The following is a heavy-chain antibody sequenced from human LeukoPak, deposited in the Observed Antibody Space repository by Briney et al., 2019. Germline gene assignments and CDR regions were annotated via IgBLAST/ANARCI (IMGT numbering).Heavy chain of an antibody. CDR2: IYYSGST. CDR3: ARESGAFCPFGF. D-gene: IGHD1-26*01. J-gene: IGHJ4*02. V-gene: IGHV4-59*12. CDR1: GGSISSYY. Sequence: SETLSLTCTVSGGSISSYYWSWIRQPPGKGLEWIGYIYYSGSTNYNPSLKSRVTISVVQSKNQFSLKLTSVTAADTAIYYCARESGAFCPFGFWGQGTLVTVSS.